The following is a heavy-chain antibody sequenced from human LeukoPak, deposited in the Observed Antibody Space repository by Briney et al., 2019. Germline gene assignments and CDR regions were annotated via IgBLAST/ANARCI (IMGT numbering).Heavy chain of an antibody. CDR3: ARDKVHQRNYYDSSGYFHAFDI. D-gene: IGHD3-22*01. CDR1: GGSSRSGDYY. V-gene: IGHV4-61*08. Sequence: PSETLPLTCAVSGGSSRSGDYYWSWIRQPPGKGLEWIGYIYYSGSTNYNPSLKSRVTISVDTSKNQFSLKLSSVTAADTAVYYCARDKVHQRNYYDSSGYFHAFDIWGQGTMVTVSS. J-gene: IGHJ3*02. CDR2: IYYSGST.